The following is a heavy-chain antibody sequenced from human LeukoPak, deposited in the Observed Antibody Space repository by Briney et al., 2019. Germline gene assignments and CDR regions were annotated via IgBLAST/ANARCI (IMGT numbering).Heavy chain of an antibody. CDR3: ARDRGYYDSSGYFFFDY. CDR1: GYTFTSYG. V-gene: IGHV1-18*01. CDR2: ISAYNGNT. Sequence: ASVKVSCKASGYTFTSYGINWVRQAPGQGLEWMGWISAYNGNTNYAQRLQGRVTMTTDTSTRTAYMELRSLRSDDTAVYYCARDRGYYDSSGYFFFDYWGQGTLVTVSS. D-gene: IGHD3-22*01. J-gene: IGHJ4*02.